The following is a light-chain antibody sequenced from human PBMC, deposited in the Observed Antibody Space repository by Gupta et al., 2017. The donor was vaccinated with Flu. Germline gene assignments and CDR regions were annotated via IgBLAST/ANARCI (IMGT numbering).Light chain of an antibody. J-gene: IGKJ1*01. CDR3: HHYNRDCQT. Sequence: DIQMTQSPSTLSASIGDRVSITCRASQSIGTWLAWYQQKPGQAPKLLMYRASSLEVGVPSRFSGSGSGTEFTLTITSLHPDDFASYYCHHYNRDCQTFGQGTKVEVK. CDR1: QSIGTW. V-gene: IGKV1-5*03. CDR2: RAS.